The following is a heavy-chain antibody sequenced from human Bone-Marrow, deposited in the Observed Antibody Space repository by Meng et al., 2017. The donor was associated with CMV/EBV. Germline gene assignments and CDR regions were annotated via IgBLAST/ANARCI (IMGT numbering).Heavy chain of an antibody. Sequence: ASGFTFTTYSMTWVRQAPGKGLEWVSSISSSSSYIYYADSVKGRFTISRDNAKNSLYLQMNSLRAEDTAVYYCARGNVDTAMQSFDYWGQGTLVTVSS. V-gene: IGHV3-21*01. CDR1: GFTFTTYS. J-gene: IGHJ4*02. CDR2: ISSSSSYI. D-gene: IGHD5-18*01. CDR3: ARGNVDTAMQSFDY.